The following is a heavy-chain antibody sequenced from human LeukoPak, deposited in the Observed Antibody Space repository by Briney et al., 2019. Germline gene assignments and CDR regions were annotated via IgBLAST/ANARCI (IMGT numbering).Heavy chain of an antibody. CDR3: AREWADYGGNFGRSEGC. CDR1: GFTFSSYS. Sequence: GGSLRLSCAASGFTFSSYSMNWVRQAPGKGLEWVSYISSSSSTIYYADSVKGRFTISRDNAKNSLYLQMNSLRAEDTAVYYCAREWADYGGNFGRSEGCWGQGTLVTVSS. CDR2: ISSSSSTI. J-gene: IGHJ4*02. D-gene: IGHD4-23*01. V-gene: IGHV3-48*04.